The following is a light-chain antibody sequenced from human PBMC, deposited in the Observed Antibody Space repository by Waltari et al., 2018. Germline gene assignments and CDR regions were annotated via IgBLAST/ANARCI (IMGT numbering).Light chain of an antibody. V-gene: IGLV3-27*01. CDR2: KDS. CDR1: VLATKY. CDR3: YSPSDNNPVL. Sequence: SSELTQPSSVSVSPGQTAKITCSGDVLATKYAHWFQQKPGQAPVKVIHKDSERPSGIPERFSGSSSGTTVTLTISGAQVEDEADYYCYSPSDNNPVLFSGGTKLTVL. J-gene: IGLJ2*01.